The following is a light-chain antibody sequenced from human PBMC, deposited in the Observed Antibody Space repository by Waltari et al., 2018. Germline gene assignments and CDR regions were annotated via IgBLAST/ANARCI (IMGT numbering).Light chain of an antibody. CDR1: QGISSY. V-gene: IGKV1-13*02. CDR3: QQGNSNPFT. CDR2: YAT. Sequence: IQMSQSPSSLSASVGDRVTITCRASQGISSYLHWYQQKPGKAPKLLIYYATSLASGVPSRFSGSGSGTEFTLTISSLQPEDFATYYCQQGNSNPFTFGPGTKLDIK. J-gene: IGKJ3*01.